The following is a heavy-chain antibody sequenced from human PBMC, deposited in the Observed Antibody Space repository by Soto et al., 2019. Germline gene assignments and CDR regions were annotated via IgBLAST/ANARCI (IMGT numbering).Heavy chain of an antibody. CDR1: GGSISSSSYY. D-gene: IGHD3-22*01. Sequence: SETLSLTCTVSGGSISSSSYYWGWIRQPPGKGLEWIGSIYYSGSTYYNPSLKSRVTISVDTSKNQFSLKLSSVTAADTAVYYCARLSRGYDSSGYSHPYYYYGMDVWGQGTTVTVSS. CDR2: IYYSGST. J-gene: IGHJ6*02. V-gene: IGHV4-39*01. CDR3: ARLSRGYDSSGYSHPYYYYGMDV.